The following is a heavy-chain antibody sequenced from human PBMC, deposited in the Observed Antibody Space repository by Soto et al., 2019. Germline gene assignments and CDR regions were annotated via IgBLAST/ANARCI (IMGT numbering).Heavy chain of an antibody. D-gene: IGHD2-21*02. Sequence: PSETLSLTCAVYGGSFSGYYWSWIRQPPGKGLEWIGEINHSGSTNYNPSLKSRVTISVDTSKNQFSLKLSSVTAADTAVYYCARVVLGVTDTTGGGQNYYYYGMDVWGQGTTVTVSS. CDR1: GGSFSGYY. J-gene: IGHJ6*02. CDR2: INHSGST. V-gene: IGHV4-34*01. CDR3: ARVVLGVTDTTGGGQNYYYYGMDV.